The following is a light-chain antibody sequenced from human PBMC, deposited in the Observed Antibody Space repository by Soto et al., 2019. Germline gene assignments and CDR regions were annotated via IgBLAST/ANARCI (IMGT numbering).Light chain of an antibody. CDR1: SSDVGGYSQ. J-gene: IGLJ3*02. Sequence: QSALTQPASVSGSPGQSITISCTGASSDVGGYSQVSWYQQHPGKAPRLMIYDVSTRPSGVSNRFSGSKSGNTASLTISWLQVEDAADFYCSSFTSSSTVVFGGGTKVTVL. V-gene: IGLV2-14*01. CDR3: SSFTSSSTVV. CDR2: DVS.